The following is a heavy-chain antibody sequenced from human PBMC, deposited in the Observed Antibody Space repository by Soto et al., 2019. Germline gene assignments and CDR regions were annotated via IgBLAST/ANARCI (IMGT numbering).Heavy chain of an antibody. CDR2: IYYSGST. D-gene: IGHD6-6*01. CDR1: GGSISSSSYY. J-gene: IGHJ6*03. CDR3: AKPPPPPPREYSSSRTHYYYYMDV. V-gene: IGHV4-39*01. Sequence: SETLSLTCTVSGGSISSSSYYWGWIRQPPGKGLEWIGSIYYSGSTYYNPSLKSRVTISVDTSKNQFSLKLSSVTAADTAVYYCAKPPPPPPREYSSSRTHYYYYMDVWGKGTTVTVSS.